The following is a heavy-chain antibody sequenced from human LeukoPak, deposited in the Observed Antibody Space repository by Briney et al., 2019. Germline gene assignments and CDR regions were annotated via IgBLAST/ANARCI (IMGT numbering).Heavy chain of an antibody. CDR2: ISAYNGNT. V-gene: IGHV1-18*04. CDR1: GYTFTGYY. D-gene: IGHD1-7*01. Sequence: GASVKVSCKASGYTFTGYYMHWVRQAPGQGLEWMGWISAYNGNTNYAQKLQGRVTMTTDTSTSTAYMELRSLRSDDTAVYYCARGHYAFITGTPFRFDPWGQGTLVTVSS. CDR3: ARGHYAFITGTPFRFDP. J-gene: IGHJ5*02.